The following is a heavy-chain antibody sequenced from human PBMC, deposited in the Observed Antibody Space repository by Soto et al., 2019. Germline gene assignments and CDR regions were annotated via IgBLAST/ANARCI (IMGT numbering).Heavy chain of an antibody. Sequence: EVQLLESGGGLVQPGGSLRLSCAASGFTFSSYAMSWVRQAPGKGLEWVSAISGSGGSTYYADSVKGRFTISRDNSKNTLYLQMHSLRAEDTAVYYCAKRRAAAANGEGDWFHPWGQGTLVTVSS. CDR1: GFTFSSYA. J-gene: IGHJ5*02. V-gene: IGHV3-23*01. CDR2: ISGSGGST. CDR3: AKRRAAAANGEGDWFHP. D-gene: IGHD6-13*01.